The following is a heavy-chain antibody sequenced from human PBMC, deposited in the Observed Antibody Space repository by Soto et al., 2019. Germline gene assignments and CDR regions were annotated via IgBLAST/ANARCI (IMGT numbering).Heavy chain of an antibody. V-gene: IGHV4-34*01. CDR3: ARGQRRGGGRRYCSSTSCYAFDY. CDR2: INHCGST. Sequence: QVQLQQWGAGLLKPSETLSLTCAVYGGSFSGYYWSWIRQPPGKGLEWIGEINHCGSTNYNPSLKSRVTISVDTSKNQFSLKLSSVTAADTAVYYCARGQRRGGGRRYCSSTSCYAFDYWGQGTLVTVSS. CDR1: GGSFSGYY. J-gene: IGHJ4*02. D-gene: IGHD2-2*01.